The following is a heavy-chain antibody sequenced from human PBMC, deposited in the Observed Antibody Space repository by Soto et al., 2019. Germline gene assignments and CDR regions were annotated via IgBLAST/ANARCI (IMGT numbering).Heavy chain of an antibody. D-gene: IGHD1-26*01. Sequence: SETLSLTCTVSGGSISSGGYYWSWIRQHPGKGLEWIGYIYYSGSTYYNPSLKSRVTISVDTSKNQFSLKLSSVTAADTAVYYCARQPTLSSFSGSYSYYFDYWGQGTLVTVSS. CDR2: IYYSGST. V-gene: IGHV4-31*03. CDR1: GGSISSGGYY. CDR3: ARQPTLSSFSGSYSYYFDY. J-gene: IGHJ4*02.